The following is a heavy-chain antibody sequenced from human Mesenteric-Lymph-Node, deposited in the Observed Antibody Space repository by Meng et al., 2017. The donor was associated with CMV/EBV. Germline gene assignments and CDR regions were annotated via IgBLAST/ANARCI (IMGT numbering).Heavy chain of an antibody. CDR2: ISASGATT. J-gene: IGHJ4*02. CDR3: AKFTSPWELRSNWDY. V-gene: IGHV3-23*01. Sequence: GESLKISCVESGFNLNNYGMNWVRQAPGKGLEWVSAISASGATTYYADSVQGRFTISRDTSKNTLSLQMNSLRAEDTAVYYCAKFTSPWELRSNWDYCGQGTLVTVSS. D-gene: IGHD1-26*01. CDR1: GFNLNNYG.